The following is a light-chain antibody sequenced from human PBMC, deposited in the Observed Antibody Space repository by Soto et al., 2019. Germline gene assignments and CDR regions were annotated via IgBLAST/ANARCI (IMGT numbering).Light chain of an antibody. Sequence: QSALTQPPSASWTPGQRVTISCSGSSSNIGSNTVNWYQQLPGTAPKLLIYSNNQRPSGVPDRFSGSKSGTSASLAISGLQSEDEADYYCAAWDDSLAYVFGTGTKVTVL. CDR1: SSNIGSNT. CDR3: AAWDDSLAYV. J-gene: IGLJ1*01. CDR2: SNN. V-gene: IGLV1-44*01.